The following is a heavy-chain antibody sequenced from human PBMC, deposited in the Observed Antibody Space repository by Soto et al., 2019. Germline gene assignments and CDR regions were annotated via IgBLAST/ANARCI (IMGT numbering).Heavy chain of an antibody. Sequence: QVQLVQSAPEVKRPGASVKVSCKTSGFTFTSYPFSWVRQAPGQGLEWLAWVHPYEGTTKVAHQFRARITLTTDTSAATVFMELTRLTSDDTAVYFCAREYYSTTTWIDYWGQGTLVAVSS. CDR3: AREYYSTTTWIDY. CDR2: VHPYEGTT. CDR1: GFTFTSYP. D-gene: IGHD1-26*01. V-gene: IGHV1-18*04. J-gene: IGHJ4*02.